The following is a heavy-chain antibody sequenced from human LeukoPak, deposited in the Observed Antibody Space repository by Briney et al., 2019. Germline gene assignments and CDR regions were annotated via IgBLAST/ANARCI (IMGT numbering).Heavy chain of an antibody. J-gene: IGHJ4*02. Sequence: PGGSLRVSCTASGFTFSSFAMSWVRQAPGKGLEWVSTITGGSGAKYYADSVKGRITISRDNSKDTLYLQMHSLRAEDTAVYFCAKDTPLTTYTSGWSSNSFDYWGQGTLVAVSS. CDR3: AKDTPLTTYTSGWSSNSFDY. V-gene: IGHV3-23*01. CDR2: ITGGSGAK. CDR1: GFTFSSFA. D-gene: IGHD6-19*01.